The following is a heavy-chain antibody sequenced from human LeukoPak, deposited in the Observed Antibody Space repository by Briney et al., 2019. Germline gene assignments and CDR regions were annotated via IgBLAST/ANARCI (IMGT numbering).Heavy chain of an antibody. CDR3: ARDATYSSGWYIDP. J-gene: IGHJ5*02. D-gene: IGHD6-19*01. Sequence: ASVKVSCKASGYTFTGYYMHWVRQAPGQELEWMGWINPNSGGTNYAQKFQGRVTMTRDTSISTAYMELSRLRSDDTAVYYCARDATYSSGWYIDPWGQGTLVTVSS. V-gene: IGHV1-2*02. CDR1: GYTFTGYY. CDR2: INPNSGGT.